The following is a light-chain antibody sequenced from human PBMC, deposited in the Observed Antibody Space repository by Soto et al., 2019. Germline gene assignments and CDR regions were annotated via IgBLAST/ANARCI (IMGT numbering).Light chain of an antibody. CDR3: SAYAVSSNGV. Sequence: QSALTQPPSASGSPGQSVTISCTGTSSDVGGYNFVSWYQQHPGKAPKLIISEVSKRPSGVPDRFSGSKSGNTASLTVSGLQAEDEADYYCSAYAVSSNGVFGTGTKVTVL. J-gene: IGLJ1*01. CDR1: SSDVGGYNF. CDR2: EVS. V-gene: IGLV2-8*01.